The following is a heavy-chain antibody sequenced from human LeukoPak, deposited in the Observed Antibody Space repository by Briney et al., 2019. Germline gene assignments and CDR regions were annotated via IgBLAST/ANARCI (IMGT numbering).Heavy chain of an antibody. CDR3: ARYTVTTLDNWFDP. V-gene: IGHV4-31*03. Sequence: SQTLSLTCTDSAGSISSGGYYWSWIRQHPGKGLEWMGYIYYSGSTYYNPSLKSRVTISVDTSKNQFSLKLSSVTAADTAVYYCARYTVTTLDNWFDPWGQGTLVTVSS. CDR2: IYYSGST. CDR1: AGSISSGGYY. J-gene: IGHJ5*02. D-gene: IGHD4-17*01.